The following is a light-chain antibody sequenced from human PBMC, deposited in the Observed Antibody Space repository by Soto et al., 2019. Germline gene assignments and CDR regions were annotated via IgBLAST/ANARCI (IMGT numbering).Light chain of an antibody. Sequence: DVQMTQSPSSLSALVGDRVTITFLSSQSVSRYLNWYQHKPGKAPKLLINAASNLRSGVPSRFSGSGSGTDFTLTIDGLQPEDFAVYYCQQSYITPPITFGQGTRLEIK. V-gene: IGKV1-39*01. CDR3: QQSYITPPIT. J-gene: IGKJ5*01. CDR2: AAS. CDR1: QSVSRY.